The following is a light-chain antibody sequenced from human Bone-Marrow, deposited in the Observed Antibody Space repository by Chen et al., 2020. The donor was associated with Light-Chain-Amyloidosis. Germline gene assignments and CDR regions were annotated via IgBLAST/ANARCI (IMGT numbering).Light chain of an antibody. J-gene: IGLJ1*01. CDR1: SSDVGGYKY. CDR3: SSYAGSDIYV. V-gene: IGLV2-8*01. CDR2: EAN. Sequence: QSALTQPPSASGSLGQSVTISCTGTSSDVGGYKYVSWYQQHPGKAPKLTIYEANKRPSGVPDRFSGSKSGNTASLTVSGLQAEDEADYYCSSYAGSDIYVFGTGTKVTVL.